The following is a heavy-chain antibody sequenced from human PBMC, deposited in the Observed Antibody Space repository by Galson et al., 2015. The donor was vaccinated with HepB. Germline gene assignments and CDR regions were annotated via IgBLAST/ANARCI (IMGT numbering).Heavy chain of an antibody. Sequence: SVKVSCKASGYTFISYGLSWVRQAPGQGLEWMGWISGYNGNTNYAQKLQGRVTMTTDTSTSTAYLELRSLRSDDTAVYYCARGALVVVVDATQNNWFAPWGQGTLITVSS. CDR3: ARGALVVVVDATQNNWFAP. CDR2: ISGYNGNT. V-gene: IGHV1-18*01. CDR1: GYTFISYG. D-gene: IGHD2-15*01. J-gene: IGHJ5*02.